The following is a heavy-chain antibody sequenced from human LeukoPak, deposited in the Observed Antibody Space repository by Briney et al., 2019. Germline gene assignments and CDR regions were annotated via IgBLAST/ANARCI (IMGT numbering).Heavy chain of an antibody. CDR3: ARDRDVVVRRGYYYYYGMDV. J-gene: IGHJ6*04. D-gene: IGHD2-2*01. Sequence: GGSLRLSCAASGFTFSSYWMHWVRHAPGKGLVWVSRINSDGSSTSYADSVKGRFTICRDNAKNPLYLQMISLRAEDTAVYYCARDRDVVVRRGYYYYYGMDVWGKGTTVTVSS. V-gene: IGHV3-74*01. CDR1: GFTFSSYW. CDR2: INSDGSST.